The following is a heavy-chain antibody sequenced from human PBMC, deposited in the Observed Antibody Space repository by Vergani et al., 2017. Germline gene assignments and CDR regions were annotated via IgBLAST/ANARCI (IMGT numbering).Heavy chain of an antibody. V-gene: IGHV1-2*02. CDR3: ARDHGGGYDYVWGSYRLRGDWFDP. CDR2: INPNSGGT. D-gene: IGHD3-16*02. Sequence: QVQLVQSGAEVKKPGASVKVSCKASGYTFTGYYMHWVRQAPGQGLEWMGWINPNSGGTNYAQKFQGRVTMTRDTSVSTAYVELSRLRSYDTAVYYCARDHGGGYDYVWGSYRLRGDWFDPWGQGTLVTVSS. J-gene: IGHJ5*02. CDR1: GYTFTGYY.